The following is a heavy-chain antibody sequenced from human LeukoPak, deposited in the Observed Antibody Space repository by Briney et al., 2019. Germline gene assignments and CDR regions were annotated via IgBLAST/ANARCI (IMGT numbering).Heavy chain of an antibody. CDR1: GGSISNYY. Sequence: SETLSLTCTVSGGSISNYYWSWIRQPPGKGLEWIGYLYYSGSTNYNPSLKSRVTISGDTSKNQFSLKLTSVTAADTAVYYCARGLGSRYYSNSWGQGTLVTVSS. CDR2: LYYSGST. D-gene: IGHD3-10*01. CDR3: ARGLGSRYYSNS. V-gene: IGHV4-59*01. J-gene: IGHJ4*02.